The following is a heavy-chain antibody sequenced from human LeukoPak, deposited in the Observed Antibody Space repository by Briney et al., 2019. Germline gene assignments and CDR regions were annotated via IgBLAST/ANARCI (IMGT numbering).Heavy chain of an antibody. V-gene: IGHV3-74*01. D-gene: IGHD3-22*01. CDR2: IYGDGSRI. CDR3: AKDIDFDSSGSVNAFDV. J-gene: IGHJ3*01. Sequence: RSGGSLRLSCAASGFTFSRHWMHWVRQAPGKGLVWVSRIYGDGSRISYADSVKGRFTISRDNAENTLFLQMNSLRAEDTAAYYCAKDIDFDSSGSVNAFDVWGQGTMVTVSS. CDR1: GFTFSRHW.